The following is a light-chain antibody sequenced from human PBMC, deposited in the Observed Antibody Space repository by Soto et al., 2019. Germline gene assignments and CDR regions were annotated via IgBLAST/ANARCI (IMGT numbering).Light chain of an antibody. CDR2: AAS. CDR1: QGISSY. CDR3: QQLKG. V-gene: IGKV1-9*01. J-gene: IGKJ2*01. Sequence: IELTQTPSSLSASVGDRVTLTCRASQGISSYLAWYQQKPGKAPKLLIYAASTLQSGVPSRFGGSGSGTDFTLTISSLQPEDFATYYCQQLKGFGQGTKLEIK.